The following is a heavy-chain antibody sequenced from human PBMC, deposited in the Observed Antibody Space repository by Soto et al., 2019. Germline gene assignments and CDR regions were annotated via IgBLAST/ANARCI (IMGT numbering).Heavy chain of an antibody. Sequence: QVQFVQSGAEEREPGASVKVTCKTSGYTFTSHHIHWVRQAPGQWLEGMGLINAGDGYTQYSRTFQDRVTFSRDTAAGTAYMEFSGLTYEDTAVYYCARAIGMVALDYWGQGTLVTVSS. J-gene: IGHJ4*02. CDR1: GYTFTSHH. CDR2: INAGDGYT. CDR3: ARAIGMVALDY. V-gene: IGHV1-3*05. D-gene: IGHD3-10*01.